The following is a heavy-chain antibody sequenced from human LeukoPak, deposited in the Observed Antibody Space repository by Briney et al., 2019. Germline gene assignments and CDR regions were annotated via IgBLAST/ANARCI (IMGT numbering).Heavy chain of an antibody. CDR2: IYYSGST. Sequence: SETLSLTCIVSGGSINSYFWSWIRQPPGKGLEWIGYIYYSGSTNYNPSLKSRVTISVDKSKKQFSLKLRSVTAADTAVYYCAKKLWPHDAFDIWGHGTLVTVYS. CDR3: AKKLWPHDAFDI. CDR1: GGSINSYF. J-gene: IGHJ3*02. D-gene: IGHD2/OR15-2a*01. V-gene: IGHV4-59*12.